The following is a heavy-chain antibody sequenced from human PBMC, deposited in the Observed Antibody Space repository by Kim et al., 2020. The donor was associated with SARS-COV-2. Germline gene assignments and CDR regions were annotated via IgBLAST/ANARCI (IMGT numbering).Heavy chain of an antibody. Sequence: SETLSLTCTVSGGSVSSGSYYWSWIRQPPGKGLEWIGYIYYSGSTNYNPSLKSRVTISVDTSKNQFSLKLSSVTAADTAVYYCARVVGYSSSWYVNWGQGTLVTVSS. D-gene: IGHD6-13*01. CDR3: ARVVGYSSSWYVN. CDR2: IYYSGST. V-gene: IGHV4-61*01. CDR1: GGSVSSGSYY. J-gene: IGHJ4*02.